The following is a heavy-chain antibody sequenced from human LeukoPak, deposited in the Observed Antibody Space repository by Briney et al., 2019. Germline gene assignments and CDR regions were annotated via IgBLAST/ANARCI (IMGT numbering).Heavy chain of an antibody. Sequence: ASVKVSCKASGYTFTSYGISWVRQAPGQGLEWMGWITGYNANAKYAQNLQGRVTMTTDTSTSTAYMDLRSLRSDDTAVYYCARVYYYDSSGHNWVDPWGQGTLVTVSS. J-gene: IGHJ5*02. V-gene: IGHV1-18*01. CDR1: GYTFTSYG. CDR3: ARVYYYDSSGHNWVDP. CDR2: ITGYNANA. D-gene: IGHD3-22*01.